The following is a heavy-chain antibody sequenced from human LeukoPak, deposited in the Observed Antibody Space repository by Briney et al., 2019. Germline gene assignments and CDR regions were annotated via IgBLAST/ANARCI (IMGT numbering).Heavy chain of an antibody. D-gene: IGHD2-15*01. V-gene: IGHV4-34*01. Sequence: SETLSLTCAVYGGSFSGYYWSWIRQPPGKGLEWIGEINHSGSSNYNPSLKSRGTISVDTSKKPFSLKLSSLTAADTAVYYCARHELGHCRGGSCYSGHIDYWGQGTLVTVSS. J-gene: IGHJ4*02. CDR1: GGSFSGYY. CDR3: ARHELGHCRGGSCYSGHIDY. CDR2: INHSGSS.